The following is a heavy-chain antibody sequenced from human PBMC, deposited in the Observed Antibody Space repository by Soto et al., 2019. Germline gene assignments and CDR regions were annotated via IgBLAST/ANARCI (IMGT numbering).Heavy chain of an antibody. D-gene: IGHD2-2*01. J-gene: IGHJ3*01. V-gene: IGHV4-59*03. CDR3: VSSRSAIYGDAFDG. CDR2: IYDSGST. CDR1: GDSISSYF. Sequence: SETLSLTCSVSGDSISSYFRNWIRQPPGKGLEWIGCIYDSGSTNYNPSLKSRVTILLDTSKNQFSLKLSSVTAADTAVYYCVSSRSAIYGDAFDGWGQGTMVTVSS.